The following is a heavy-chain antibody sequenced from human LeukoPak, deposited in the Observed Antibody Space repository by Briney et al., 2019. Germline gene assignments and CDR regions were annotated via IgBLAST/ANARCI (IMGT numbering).Heavy chain of an antibody. D-gene: IGHD3-16*01. CDR3: AREQDYDADAFDI. J-gene: IGHJ3*02. CDR2: IYYSGST. V-gene: IGHV4-39*07. Sequence: PSETLSLTCTVSGGSISSSSYYWGWIRQPPGKGLEWIGSIYYSGSTYYNPSLKSRVTISVDTSKNQFSLKLSSVTAADTAVYYCAREQDYDADAFDIWGQGTMVTVSS. CDR1: GGSISSSSYY.